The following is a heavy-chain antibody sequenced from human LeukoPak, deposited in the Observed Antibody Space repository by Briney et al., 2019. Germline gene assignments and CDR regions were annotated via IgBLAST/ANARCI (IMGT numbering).Heavy chain of an antibody. Sequence: GGSLRLSCAASGFTFSSYGMHWVRQAPGKGLEWVAVISYDGSNKYYADSVKGRFTISRDNSENTLYLQMNSLRAEDTAVYYCAKEHYSGYDLYFDYWGQGTLVTVSS. CDR2: ISYDGSNK. CDR3: AKEHYSGYDLYFDY. CDR1: GFTFSSYG. V-gene: IGHV3-30*18. J-gene: IGHJ4*02. D-gene: IGHD5-12*01.